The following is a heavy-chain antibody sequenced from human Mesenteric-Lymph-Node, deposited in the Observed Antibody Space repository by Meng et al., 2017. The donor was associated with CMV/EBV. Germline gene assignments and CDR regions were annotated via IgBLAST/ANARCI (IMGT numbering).Heavy chain of an antibody. CDR1: FTTSD. D-gene: IGHD2-2*03. CDR3: ARGLLNGYCTTTSCHLLGY. CDR2: VNPSSGNT. J-gene: IGHJ4*02. Sequence: FTTSDIHWVRQATGQGLEWMGRVNPSSGNTAYAQKFQGRVTMTRNTSVSTAYMELGSLRSEDTAIYYCARGLLNGYCTTTSCHLLGYWGQGTLVTVSS. V-gene: IGHV1-8*02.